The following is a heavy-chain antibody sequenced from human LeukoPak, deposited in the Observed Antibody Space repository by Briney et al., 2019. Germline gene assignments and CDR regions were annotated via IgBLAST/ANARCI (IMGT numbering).Heavy chain of an antibody. V-gene: IGHV4-30-2*01. J-gene: IGHJ5*02. CDR3: ARGEGSGSYSP. CDR2: IYHSGST. Sequence: SETLSLTCTVSGGSISSGDYYWSWIRQPPGKGLEWIGYIYHSGSTYYNPSLKSRVTISVDRSKNQFSLKLSSVTAADTAVYYCARGEGSGSYSPWGQGTLVTVSS. D-gene: IGHD3-10*01. CDR1: GGSISSGDYY.